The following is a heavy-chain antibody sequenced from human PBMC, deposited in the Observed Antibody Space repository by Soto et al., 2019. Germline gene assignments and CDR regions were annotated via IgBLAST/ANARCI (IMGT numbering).Heavy chain of an antibody. J-gene: IGHJ4*02. V-gene: IGHV3-7*03. Sequence: PGGSRTLACAASGFTFSSYWMSWVRQAPGKGVEGVANIKQDGSEKYCVDSVKGRFTISRDDAKNSLYLQMNSLRAEDTGVYYSARVVYNLKYLDYWGQGSLVTVST. CDR3: ARVVYNLKYLDY. D-gene: IGHD1-20*01. CDR1: GFTFSSYW. CDR2: IKQDGSEK.